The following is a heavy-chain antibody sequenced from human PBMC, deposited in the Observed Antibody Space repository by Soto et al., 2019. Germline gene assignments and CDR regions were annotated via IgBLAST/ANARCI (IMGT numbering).Heavy chain of an antibody. Sequence: SETLSLTCTVSGGSISSYYWNWIRQPPGKGLESIGYIYYSGSTSYNHSLKSRVTISVDTSENQFSLKLRSVTAADTAVYYCARGRVSGDTYYLDYWGQGTPVTVSS. V-gene: IGHV4-59*01. D-gene: IGHD3-9*01. CDR1: GGSISSYY. J-gene: IGHJ4*02. CDR2: IYYSGST. CDR3: ARGRVSGDTYYLDY.